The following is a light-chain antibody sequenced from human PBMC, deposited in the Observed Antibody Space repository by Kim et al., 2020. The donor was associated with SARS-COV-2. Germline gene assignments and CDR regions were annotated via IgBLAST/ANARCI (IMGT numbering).Light chain of an antibody. J-gene: IGKJ3*01. CDR3: QQRSNWPLT. CDR2: DAS. CDR1: QSVSSS. Sequence: LSPREIATLSCRASQSVSSSLAWYQQKPGQAPRLLIYDASNRATGVPARFSGSGSGTDFTLTISSLEPEDFAVYYCQQRSNWPLTFGPGTKVDIK. V-gene: IGKV3-11*01.